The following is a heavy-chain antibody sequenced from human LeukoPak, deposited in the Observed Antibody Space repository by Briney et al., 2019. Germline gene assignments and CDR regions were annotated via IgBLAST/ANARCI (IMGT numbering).Heavy chain of an antibody. CDR3: ARGYDSSPRAAFDI. CDR1: GFTFVSYW. Sequence: GGSLRLSCAASGFTFVSYWMHWVRQAPGKGLEWVSRIESDGRSTTYADSVKGRFTTFRDNAKNTVYLQMNSLRAEDTAVYFCARGYDSSPRAAFDIWGQGTMVTVSS. V-gene: IGHV3-74*01. J-gene: IGHJ3*02. CDR2: IESDGRST. D-gene: IGHD6-6*01.